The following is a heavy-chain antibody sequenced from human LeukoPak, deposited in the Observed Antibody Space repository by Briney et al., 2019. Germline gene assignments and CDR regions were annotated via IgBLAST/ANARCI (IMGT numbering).Heavy chain of an antibody. J-gene: IGHJ3*02. CDR2: ISWNSGSI. Sequence: GGSLRLSCAASGFTFDDYAMHWVRQAPGKGLEWVSGISWNSGSIGYADSVKGRFTISRDNAKNSLYLQMNRLRAEDTALYYCAKDIGVVNRMIVSPESRRLTRNAFDIWGQGTMVTVSS. CDR1: GFTFDDYA. V-gene: IGHV3-9*01. D-gene: IGHD3-22*01. CDR3: AKDIGVVNRMIVSPESRRLTRNAFDI.